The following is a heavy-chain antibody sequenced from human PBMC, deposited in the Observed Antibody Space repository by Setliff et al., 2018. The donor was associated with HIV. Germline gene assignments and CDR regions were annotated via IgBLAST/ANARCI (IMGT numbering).Heavy chain of an antibody. Sequence: ALVKVSCKATEYMILAYKMNWVRQAPGQGLEWIGRISPNNGVAEYAPRFQGRVIMTLDTSISTAYLEIPRLTSDDAAVYYCARPRVFDSFDVWGQGTMVTVSS. CDR2: ISPNNGVA. J-gene: IGHJ3*01. CDR3: ARPRVFDSFDV. V-gene: IGHV1-2*06. CDR1: EYMILAYK.